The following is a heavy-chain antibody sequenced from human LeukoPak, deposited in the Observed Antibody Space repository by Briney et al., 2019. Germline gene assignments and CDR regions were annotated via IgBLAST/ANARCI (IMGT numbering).Heavy chain of an antibody. CDR1: GFTFSDYY. CDR3: ARRDSSSWYGVDY. Sequence: GGSLRLSCAASGFTFSDYYMSWIRQAPGKGLEWVSYISSSGRTIYYADSVKGRFTIFRDNAKNSLFLQMNSLRAEDTAVYYCARRDSSSWYGVDYWGQGTLVTVSS. CDR2: ISSSGRTI. J-gene: IGHJ4*02. D-gene: IGHD6-13*01. V-gene: IGHV3-11*01.